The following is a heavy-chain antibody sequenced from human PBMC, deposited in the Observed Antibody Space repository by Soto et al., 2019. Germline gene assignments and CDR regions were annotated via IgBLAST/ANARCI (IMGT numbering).Heavy chain of an antibody. J-gene: IGHJ3*02. CDR3: ARDAGTAMVRSRAFDI. Sequence: GSLRLSCAASGFTFSSYAMSWVRQAPGKGLEWVSAISGSGGSTYYADSVKGRFTISRDNSKNTLYLQMNSLRAEDTAVYYCARDAGTAMVRSRAFDIWGQGTMVTVSS. CDR1: GFTFSSYA. D-gene: IGHD5-18*01. V-gene: IGHV3-23*01. CDR2: ISGSGGST.